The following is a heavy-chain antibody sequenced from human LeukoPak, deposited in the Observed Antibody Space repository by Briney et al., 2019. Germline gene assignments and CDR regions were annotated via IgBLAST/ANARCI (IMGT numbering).Heavy chain of an antibody. CDR1: GFTFNSYG. J-gene: IGHJ4*02. CDR3: ARARTTRGFD. Sequence: TGGSLRLSCAASGFTFNSYGIHWVRQAPGKGLEWVAFIWYDGSNKYYADSVKGRFTISRDNSKNTLYLQMNSLRAEDTAVYYCARARTTRGFDWGQGTLVTVSS. CDR2: IWYDGSNK. V-gene: IGHV3-33*01. D-gene: IGHD4-17*01.